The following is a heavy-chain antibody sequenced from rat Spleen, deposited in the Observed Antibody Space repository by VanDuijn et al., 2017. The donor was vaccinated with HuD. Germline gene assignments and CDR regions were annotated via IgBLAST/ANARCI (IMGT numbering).Heavy chain of an antibody. J-gene: IGHJ2*01. CDR2: IIYDGSRT. CDR1: GFTFSDYN. V-gene: IGHV5S10*01. CDR3: ATGGGIIRGPFDY. Sequence: EVQLVESGGGLVQPGRSLKLSCAASGFTFSDYNMAWVRQAPQKGLEWVATIIYDGSRTYYRDSVKGRFTISRDNAKSTLYLQMDSLRSEDTATYYCATGGGIIRGPFDYWGQGVMVTVSS. D-gene: IGHD4-3*01.